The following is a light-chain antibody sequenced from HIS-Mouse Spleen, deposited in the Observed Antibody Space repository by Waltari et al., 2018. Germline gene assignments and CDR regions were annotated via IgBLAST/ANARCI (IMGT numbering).Light chain of an antibody. V-gene: IGLV2-11*01. CDR3: CSYAGSYTWV. J-gene: IGLJ3*02. Sequence: QSALTQPRSVSGSPGQSVTISCTGTSSDVGGYNYVSWYQQHPGKAPKLMIYDVSKRPSGVPDGFSGSQSGKTASLTIAGLQAEDEADYYCCSYAGSYTWVFGGGTKLTVL. CDR2: DVS. CDR1: SSDVGGYNY.